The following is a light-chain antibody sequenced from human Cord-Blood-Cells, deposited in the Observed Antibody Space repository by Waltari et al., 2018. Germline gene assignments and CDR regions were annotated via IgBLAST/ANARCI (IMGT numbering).Light chain of an antibody. CDR2: DVS. CDR3: CSYAGSYTYV. CDR1: SSDVGGYNY. V-gene: IGLV2-11*01. J-gene: IGLJ1*01. Sequence: QSALTQPRSVSGSPGQSVTISCTGTSSDVGGYNYVSWYQQHPGKAPNLMIYDVSKRPSWVPDRFSGSKSGNTASLTISGLQAEDEADYYCCSYAGSYTYVFGTGTKVTVL.